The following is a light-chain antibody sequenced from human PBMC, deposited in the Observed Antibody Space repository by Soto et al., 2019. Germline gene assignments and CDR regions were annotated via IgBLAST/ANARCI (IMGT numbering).Light chain of an antibody. CDR2: AAS. Sequence: EIVLTQSPGTLSLSPGERATLSCRASRTLASSYLAWYQHKPGQAPRLLIYAASRRATGVPDKFSGSGSGADYTLTITRLEPEDSAIYYCQQRSSWMWAFGQGTRVEVK. V-gene: IGKV3D-20*02. CDR3: QQRSSWMWA. CDR1: RTLASSY. J-gene: IGKJ1*01.